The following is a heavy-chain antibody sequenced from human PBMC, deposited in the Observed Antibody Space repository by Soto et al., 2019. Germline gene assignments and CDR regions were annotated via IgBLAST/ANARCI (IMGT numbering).Heavy chain of an antibody. D-gene: IGHD6-6*01. J-gene: IGHJ4*02. CDR1: GFTFSSYA. Sequence: EVQLLESGGGSVQPGGSLRLSCAASGFTFSSYAMSWVRQAPGKGLEWVSAISGSGGSTYYADSVKGRFTISRDNSKNTLYLQMNSLRAEDTAVYYCAKDQEEQLVRDYFDYWGQGTLVTVSS. V-gene: IGHV3-23*01. CDR2: ISGSGGST. CDR3: AKDQEEQLVRDYFDY.